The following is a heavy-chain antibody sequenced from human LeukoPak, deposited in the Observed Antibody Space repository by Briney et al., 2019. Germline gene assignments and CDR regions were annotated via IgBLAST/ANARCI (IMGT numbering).Heavy chain of an antibody. CDR3: ASDAFDI. V-gene: IGHV1-18*01. CDR1: GYTFTSYS. CDR2: ISAYNGNT. Sequence: ASVKVSCKASGYTFTSYSISWVRQAPGQGLEWMGWISAYNGNTNYAQKFQGRVTITTDESTSTAYMELSSLRSEDTAVYYCASDAFDIWGQGTMVTVSS. J-gene: IGHJ3*02.